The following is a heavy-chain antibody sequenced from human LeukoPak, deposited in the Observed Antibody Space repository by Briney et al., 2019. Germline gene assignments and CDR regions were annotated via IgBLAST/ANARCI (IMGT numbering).Heavy chain of an antibody. CDR2: IYTSGST. CDR1: GGSISSGSYY. Sequence: SQTLPLTCTVSGGSISSGSYYWSWIRRPAGKGLEWIGRIYTSGSTNFNPSLKSRVTISVDTSQNQFSLKLSSVTAADTAVYYCARISEAIFGVGYYYYYMDVWGKGTTVTVSS. CDR3: ARISEAIFGVGYYYYYMDV. D-gene: IGHD3-3*01. J-gene: IGHJ6*03. V-gene: IGHV4-61*02.